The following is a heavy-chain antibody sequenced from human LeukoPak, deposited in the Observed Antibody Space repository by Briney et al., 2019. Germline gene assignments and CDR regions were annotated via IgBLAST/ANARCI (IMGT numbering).Heavy chain of an antibody. CDR1: GFTFSSYS. CDR3: ARACRAYSSSWYWFDP. Sequence: GGSLRLSCAASGFTFSSYSMNWVRQAPGKGLEWVSSLSSSSSYIDYADSVKGRFTISRDNAKNSLYLQMNSLRAEDTAVYYCARACRAYSSSWYWFDPWGQGTLVTVSS. D-gene: IGHD6-13*01. J-gene: IGHJ5*02. V-gene: IGHV3-21*01. CDR2: LSSSSSYI.